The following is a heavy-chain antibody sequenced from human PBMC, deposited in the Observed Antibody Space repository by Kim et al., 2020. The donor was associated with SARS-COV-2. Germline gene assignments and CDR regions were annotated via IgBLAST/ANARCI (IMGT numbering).Heavy chain of an antibody. J-gene: IGHJ6*02. CDR2: ISGSGGST. CDR3: AKDGDYAPVGVVDV. V-gene: IGHV3-23*01. Sequence: LSLTCAASGFTFSSYAMSWIRQAPGKGLEWVSAISGSGGSTYYADSVKGRFTISRDNSKNTLYLQMNSLRAEDTAVYYCAKDGDYAPVGVVDVWGQGTTVTVSS. CDR1: GFTFSSYA. D-gene: IGHD4-17*01.